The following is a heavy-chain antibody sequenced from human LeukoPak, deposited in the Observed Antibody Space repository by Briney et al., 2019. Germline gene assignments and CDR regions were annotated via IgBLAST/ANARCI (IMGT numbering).Heavy chain of an antibody. CDR2: INHSGST. D-gene: IGHD3-3*01. CDR3: AREKRSADYWGYYYYYMDV. Sequence: SETLSLTCAVYGGSFSGYYWSWIRQPPGKGLEWIGEINHSGSTNYNPSLKSRVTISVDTSKNQFSLKLSSVTAADTAVYYCAREKRSADYWGYYYYYMDVWGKGTTVTVSS. CDR1: GGSFSGYY. J-gene: IGHJ6*03. V-gene: IGHV4-34*01.